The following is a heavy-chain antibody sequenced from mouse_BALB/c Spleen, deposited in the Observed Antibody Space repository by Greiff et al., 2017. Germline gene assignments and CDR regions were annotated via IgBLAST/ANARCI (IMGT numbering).Heavy chain of an antibody. J-gene: IGHJ3*01. D-gene: IGHD2-4*01. CDR1: GFTFSSYT. V-gene: IGHV5-9*03. CDR3: ARCDYDVGFAY. CDR2: ISSGGGNT. Sequence: EVQLVESGGGLVKPGGSLKLSCAASGFTFSSYTMSWVRQTPEKRLEWVATISSGGGNTYYPDSVKGRFTISRDNAKNNLYLQMSSLRSEDTALYYCARCDYDVGFAYWGQGTLVTVSA.